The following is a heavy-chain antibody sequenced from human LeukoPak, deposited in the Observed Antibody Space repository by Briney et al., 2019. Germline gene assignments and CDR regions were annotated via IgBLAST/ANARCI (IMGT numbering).Heavy chain of an antibody. CDR2: IYYSGST. CDR3: ARLLLWFGEFINWFDP. CDR1: GGSISSSSYY. V-gene: IGHV4-39*01. Sequence: SETLSLTCTVSGGSISSSSYYWGWIRQPPGKGLEWIGSIYYSGSTYYNPSLKSRVTISVDTSKNQFSLKLSSVTAADTAVYYCARLLLWFGEFINWFDPWGQGTLVTVSS. J-gene: IGHJ5*02. D-gene: IGHD3-10*01.